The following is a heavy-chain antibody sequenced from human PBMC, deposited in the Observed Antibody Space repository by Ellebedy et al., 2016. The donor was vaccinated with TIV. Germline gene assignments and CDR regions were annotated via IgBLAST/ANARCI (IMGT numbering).Heavy chain of an antibody. CDR3: ASPSAPSYYYYMDV. V-gene: IGHV3-30-3*01. J-gene: IGHJ6*03. CDR2: ISYDGSNK. CDR1: GFTFSSYA. Sequence: GGSLRLXCAASGFTFSSYAMHWVRQAPGKGLEWVAVISYDGSNKYYADSVKGRFTISRDNSKNTLYLQMNSLRAEDTAVYYCASPSAPSYYYYMDVWGKGTTVTVSS.